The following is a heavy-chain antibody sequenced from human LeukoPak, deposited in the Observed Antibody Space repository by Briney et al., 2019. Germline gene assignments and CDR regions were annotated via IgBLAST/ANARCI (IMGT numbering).Heavy chain of an antibody. CDR1: IGSFSGYH. CDR3: ARQGSISAFDF. J-gene: IGHJ4*02. CDR2: IDHSGNT. Sequence: PSETLSLTCAVYIGSFSGYHWSWIRQPPGRGLEWIGEIDHSGNTKYNPSLKSRVTISADTSKNQSSLELRTLSAADTAMYFCARQGSISAFDFWGRGTLVTVSS. D-gene: IGHD2-21*01. V-gene: IGHV4-34*01.